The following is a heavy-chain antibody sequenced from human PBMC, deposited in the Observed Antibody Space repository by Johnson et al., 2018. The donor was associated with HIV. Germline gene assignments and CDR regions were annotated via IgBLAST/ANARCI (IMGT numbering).Heavy chain of an antibody. CDR2: LKWNGGSP. J-gene: IGHJ3*02. CDR3: ARVVEIAASATEVGKRSDALDI. Sequence: VQLVESGGGVVRPGGSLRLSCGASGFTFDDYGMSWVRQVPGKGLDWVSGLKWNGGSPGYADPVRGRFTISRENAKKSLYLQMNSLRAEDTALYYCARVVEIAASATEVGKRSDALDIWGQGTLVTVSS. CDR1: GFTFDDYG. V-gene: IGHV3-20*04. D-gene: IGHD6-13*01.